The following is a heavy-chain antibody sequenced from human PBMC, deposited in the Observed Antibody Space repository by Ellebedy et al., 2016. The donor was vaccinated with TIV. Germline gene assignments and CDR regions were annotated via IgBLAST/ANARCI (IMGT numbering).Heavy chain of an antibody. CDR1: GFTFSDYY. Sequence: GESLKISXAAPGFTFSDYYMSWIRQAPGKGLEWVSYISSSGSTIYYADSVKGRFTISRDNAKNSVYLQMNSLRVDDTGVYYCAKDLPNWANDYWGQGVLVTVSS. CDR2: ISSSGSTI. J-gene: IGHJ4*02. V-gene: IGHV3-11*04. D-gene: IGHD7-27*01. CDR3: AKDLPNWANDY.